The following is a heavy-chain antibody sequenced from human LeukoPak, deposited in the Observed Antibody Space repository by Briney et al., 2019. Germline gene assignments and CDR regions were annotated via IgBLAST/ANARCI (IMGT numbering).Heavy chain of an antibody. CDR2: ISDASSNI. V-gene: IGHV3-48*01. CDR1: GFSFNSYA. CDR3: ARETTGFDY. D-gene: IGHD1-1*01. Sequence: GGSLRLSCAASGFSFNSYAMSWVRQAPGKGLEWISYISDASSNIYYADSVKGRFTISRDNARNSLYLQMNSLRAEDTAVYYCARETTGFDYWGQGTLVTVSP. J-gene: IGHJ4*02.